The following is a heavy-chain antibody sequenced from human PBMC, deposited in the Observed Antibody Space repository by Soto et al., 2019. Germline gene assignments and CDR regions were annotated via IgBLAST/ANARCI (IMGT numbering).Heavy chain of an antibody. CDR2: ISAYNGNT. J-gene: IGHJ5*02. CDR1: GYTFTSYG. V-gene: IGHV1-18*01. Sequence: ASVKVSCKASGYTFTSYGISWVRQAPGQGLEWMGWISAYNGNTNYAQKLQGRVTMTTDTSTSTAYMELRSLRSDDTAVYYCARDRTGSSSGPSWFDPWGQGTLVTVSS. CDR3: ARDRTGSSSGPSWFDP. D-gene: IGHD6-6*01.